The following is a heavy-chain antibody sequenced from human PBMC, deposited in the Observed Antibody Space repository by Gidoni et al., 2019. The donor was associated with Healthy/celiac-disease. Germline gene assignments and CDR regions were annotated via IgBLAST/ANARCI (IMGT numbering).Heavy chain of an antibody. CDR1: GFTFSDYY. J-gene: IGHJ4*02. CDR2: ISSSSSYT. Sequence: QVQLVESGGGLVKPGGSLRLPCAASGFTFSDYYLSWIRQAPGKGLEWVSYISSSSSYTNYADSVKGRFTISRDNAKNSLYLQMNSLRAEDTAVYYCARDQTNIAVAGTRIAGVDYWGQGTLVTVSS. V-gene: IGHV3-11*05. CDR3: ARDQTNIAVAGTRIAGVDY. D-gene: IGHD6-19*01.